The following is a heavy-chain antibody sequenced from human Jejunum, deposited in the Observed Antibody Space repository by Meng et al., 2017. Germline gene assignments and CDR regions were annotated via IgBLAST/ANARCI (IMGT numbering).Heavy chain of an antibody. CDR2: ITSTGKTI. CDR1: GFTFSDSY. CDR3: ARGYRSVVH. Sequence: GGSLRLSCEGSGFTFSDSYMSWIRHAPGKGLEWLAYITSTGKTIYHVDSLKGRFTVSRDNAKNSVYLQMNDLRGEDTAVYYCARGYRSVVHWGQGKLVTVSS. V-gene: IGHV3-11*04. J-gene: IGHJ4*02. D-gene: IGHD6-19*01.